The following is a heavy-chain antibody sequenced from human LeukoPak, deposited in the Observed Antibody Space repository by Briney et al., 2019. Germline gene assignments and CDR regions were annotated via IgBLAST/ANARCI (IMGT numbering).Heavy chain of an antibody. CDR2: IYSKTDGGTT. J-gene: IGHJ4*02. CDR3: TTYSSGSFGY. Sequence: GGSLRLSCAVSGFTFNNAWMSWVRQAPGKGLEWVGRIYSKTDGGTTDYSAPVKGRFTISGDDSKTMLYLQMNSLKTENTAVYYCTTYSSGSFGYWGQGTLVTVSS. V-gene: IGHV3-15*01. D-gene: IGHD3-22*01. CDR1: GFTFNNAW.